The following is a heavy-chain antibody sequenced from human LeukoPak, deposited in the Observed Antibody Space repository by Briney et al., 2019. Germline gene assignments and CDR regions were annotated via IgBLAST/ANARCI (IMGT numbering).Heavy chain of an antibody. CDR3: AKDLSCSGATCYSAFDY. CDR2: ISGSGGST. Sequence: GGSLRLSCAASGFTFSSYAMSWVRQAPGKGLEWVSAISGSGGSTYYADSVKGRFTISRDNSKNTLYLQMNSLRAEDTAVCYCAKDLSCSGATCYSAFDYWGQGTLVTVSS. D-gene: IGHD2-15*01. J-gene: IGHJ4*02. CDR1: GFTFSSYA. V-gene: IGHV3-23*01.